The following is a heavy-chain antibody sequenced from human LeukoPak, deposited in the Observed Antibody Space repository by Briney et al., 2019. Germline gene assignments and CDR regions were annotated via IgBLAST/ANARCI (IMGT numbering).Heavy chain of an antibody. V-gene: IGHV3-53*01. D-gene: IGHD4-17*01. CDR3: ARDLGASYYYSMDV. CDR2: IYSGGST. CDR1: GFTVSSNY. Sequence: PGGSLRLSCAAYGFTVSSNYMSWVRQAPGKGLQWVSIIYSGGSTYYADSVKGRLTISRDNSKNTLYLQMNSLRAEDTAVYYCARDLGASYYYSMDVWGQGATVTVSS. J-gene: IGHJ6*02.